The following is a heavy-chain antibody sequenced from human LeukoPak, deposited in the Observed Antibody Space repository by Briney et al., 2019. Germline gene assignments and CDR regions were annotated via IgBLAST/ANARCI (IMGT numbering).Heavy chain of an antibody. CDR3: ARQRNYDFWSGPPTNWFDP. CDR2: IYPGDSDT. D-gene: IGHD3-3*01. CDR1: GYSFATYW. J-gene: IGHJ5*02. Sequence: GESLKISCKGSGYSFATYWIGWVRQMPGKGLEWMGIIYPGDSDTRYSPSFQGQVTISADKSISTAYLQWSSLKASDTAMYYCARQRNYDFWSGPPTNWFDPWGQGTLVTVSS. V-gene: IGHV5-51*01.